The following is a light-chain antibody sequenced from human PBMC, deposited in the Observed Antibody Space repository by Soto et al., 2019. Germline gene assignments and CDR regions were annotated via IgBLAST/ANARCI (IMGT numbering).Light chain of an antibody. J-gene: IGLJ3*02. V-gene: IGLV2-14*01. Sequence: QSALTQPASVSGSPGQSITISCTGTSSDVGGYNYVSWYQQHPGKAPKLMIYEVSNRPSGVSNRFSGSKSGNTASLTISGLQAEDEADYYCSSYTSSINWVFGGGTKLTV. CDR2: EVS. CDR3: SSYTSSINWV. CDR1: SSDVGGYNY.